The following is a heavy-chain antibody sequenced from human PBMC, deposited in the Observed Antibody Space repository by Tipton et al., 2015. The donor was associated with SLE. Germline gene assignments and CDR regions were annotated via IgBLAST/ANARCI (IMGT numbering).Heavy chain of an antibody. D-gene: IGHD1-14*01. CDR3: ARSIYRMQLFDT. CDR1: GASISGGSDY. Sequence: TLSLTCTASGASISGGSDYWTWIRQPAGKGLEWIGRVYTAGTTNYNPSLKSRVTISLDKSKNQFSLKLTSVTAADTAVYFCARSIYRMQLFDTWGQGSLVTVSS. V-gene: IGHV4-61*02. CDR2: VYTAGTT. J-gene: IGHJ4*02.